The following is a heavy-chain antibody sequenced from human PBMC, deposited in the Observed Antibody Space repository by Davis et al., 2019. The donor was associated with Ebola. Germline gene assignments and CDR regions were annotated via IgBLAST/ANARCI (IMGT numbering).Heavy chain of an antibody. V-gene: IGHV3-11*01. CDR1: GFTFSDYY. Sequence: GESLKISCAASGFTFSDYYMSWIRQAPGKGLEWVSYITSSGSTIYYADSVKGRFTISRDNAKNSLYLQMNSLRAEDTAVYYCARDGISPIDYWGQGTLVTVSS. CDR3: ARDGISPIDY. D-gene: IGHD2/OR15-2a*01. CDR2: ITSSGSTI. J-gene: IGHJ4*02.